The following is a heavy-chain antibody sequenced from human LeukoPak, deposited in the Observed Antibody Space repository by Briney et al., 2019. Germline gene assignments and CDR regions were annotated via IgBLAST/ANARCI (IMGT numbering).Heavy chain of an antibody. Sequence: SVKVSCKASGGTFSSYAISWVRQAPGQGLEWMGGIIPIFGTANYAQKFQGRVTITADESTSTAYMELSSLRSEDTAVYYCARDLALVGTGVRLDYWGQGTLVTVSS. CDR1: GGTFSSYA. CDR3: ARDLALVGTGVRLDY. CDR2: IIPIFGTA. J-gene: IGHJ4*02. D-gene: IGHD1-26*01. V-gene: IGHV1-69*13.